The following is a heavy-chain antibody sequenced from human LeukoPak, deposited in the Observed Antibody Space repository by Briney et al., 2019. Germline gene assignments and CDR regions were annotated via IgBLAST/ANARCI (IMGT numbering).Heavy chain of an antibody. CDR3: AKDISSGWHPGHFDY. Sequence: GGSLRLSCAASGFTFSTYGMHWVRQAPGKGLEWVAFIRYDGRNKYYADSVKGRFTISRDNSKNTLCLQMNSLRAEDTAVYYCAKDISSGWHPGHFDYWGQGTLVTVSS. J-gene: IGHJ4*02. CDR1: GFTFSTYG. D-gene: IGHD6-19*01. CDR2: IRYDGRNK. V-gene: IGHV3-30*02.